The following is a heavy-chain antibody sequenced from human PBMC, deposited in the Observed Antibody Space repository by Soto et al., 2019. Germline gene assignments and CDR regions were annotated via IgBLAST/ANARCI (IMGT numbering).Heavy chain of an antibody. CDR3: AKGGRQWLVTSDFNY. V-gene: IGHV3-30*18. CDR1: GFTSSDYA. J-gene: IGHJ4*02. CDR2: VSHDGRNT. D-gene: IGHD6-19*01. Sequence: GGSLILSCAASGFTSSDYAMHWVRQAPGKGLEWVAVVSHDGRNTHYADSVKGRFTISRDSSKNTVSLEMTSLRAEDTAVYYCAKGGRQWLVTSDFNYWGQGALVTVSS.